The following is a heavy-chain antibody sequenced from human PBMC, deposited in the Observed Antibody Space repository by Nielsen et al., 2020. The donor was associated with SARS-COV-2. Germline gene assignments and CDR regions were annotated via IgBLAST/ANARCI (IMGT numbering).Heavy chain of an antibody. Sequence: RQPQGQWLEWVAVMSYDGSNKYYADSVKGRFTISRDNSKNTLFLQMNSLRAEDTVVYYCARVPGDVSWSGYQHLDYWGQGTLVTVSS. J-gene: IGHJ4*02. D-gene: IGHD3-3*01. CDR2: MSYDGSNK. CDR3: ARVPGDVSWSGYQHLDY. V-gene: IGHV3-30*04.